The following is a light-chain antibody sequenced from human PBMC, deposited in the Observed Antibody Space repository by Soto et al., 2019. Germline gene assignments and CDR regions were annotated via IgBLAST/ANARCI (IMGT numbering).Light chain of an antibody. Sequence: IVLTQSPGTLSLSPGEVATLSCGASQTITYNFLAWYQKKPGLAPRLLVYDASNRTTGIRDRFSGSGSGTDFTLTISTLEPEDFAVYYCQHYGESSSTFGGGTRVEI. CDR1: QTITYNF. V-gene: IGKV3D-20*01. CDR3: QHYGESSST. CDR2: DAS. J-gene: IGKJ4*01.